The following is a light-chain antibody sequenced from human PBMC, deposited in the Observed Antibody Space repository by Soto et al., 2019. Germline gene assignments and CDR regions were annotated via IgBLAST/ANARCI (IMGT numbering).Light chain of an antibody. J-gene: IGKJ1*01. V-gene: IGKV3-20*01. CDR3: QQDGSAPPWT. Sequence: EIVLPQSPGTLSVSPGERATLSCRASQSVSGSYLAWYQQRPGQAPRLLIYGASSRATGIPDRFSGSGSGTDFTLTISRLEPEDFAVYYCQQDGSAPPWTCGQGTKG. CDR2: GAS. CDR1: QSVSGSY.